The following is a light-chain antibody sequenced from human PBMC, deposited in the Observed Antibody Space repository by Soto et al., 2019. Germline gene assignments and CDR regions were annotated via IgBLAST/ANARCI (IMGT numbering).Light chain of an antibody. V-gene: IGKV3-20*01. CDR2: DAS. CDR3: QQYISSPLT. J-gene: IGKJ1*01. Sequence: EVVMTQSPATLSVSPGEIATLSCRASQTVSSYLAWYQQKPGQAPRLLIYDASNRATGIPDRLSASGSGTDFTLTISRLEPEDFAVYYCQQYISSPLTFGQGTKVDI. CDR1: QTVSSY.